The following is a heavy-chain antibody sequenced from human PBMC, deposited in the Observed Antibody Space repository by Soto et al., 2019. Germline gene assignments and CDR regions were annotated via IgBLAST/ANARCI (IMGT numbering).Heavy chain of an antibody. CDR2: IYYSGST. Sequence: SETLSLTCTVSGGSISSSSYYWGWIRQPPGKGLEWIGSIYYSGSTYYNPSLKSRFTISADTSKNQFSLKLSSVTAADSAVYYCARRSGAAHAFDIWGQGTMVTVSS. CDR1: GGSISSSSYY. J-gene: IGHJ3*02. V-gene: IGHV4-39*01. CDR3: ARRSGAAHAFDI. D-gene: IGHD3-10*01.